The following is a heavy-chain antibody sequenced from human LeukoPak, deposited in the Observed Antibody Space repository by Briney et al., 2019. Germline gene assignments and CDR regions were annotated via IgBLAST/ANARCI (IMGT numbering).Heavy chain of an antibody. CDR1: GFTVSSNY. D-gene: IGHD3-10*01. V-gene: IGHV4-4*02. CDR3: ARAGITMVRGLLQNYNWFDP. Sequence: GSLRLSCAASGFTVSSNYMSWVRQAPGKGLEWIGEIYHSGSTNYNPSLKSRVTISVDKSKNQFSLKLSSVTAADTAVYYCARAGITMVRGLLQNYNWFDPWGQGTLVTVSS. CDR2: IYHSGST. J-gene: IGHJ5*02.